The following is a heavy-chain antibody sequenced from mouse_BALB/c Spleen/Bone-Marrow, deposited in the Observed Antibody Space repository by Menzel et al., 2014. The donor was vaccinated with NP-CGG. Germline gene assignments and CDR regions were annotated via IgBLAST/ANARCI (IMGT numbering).Heavy chain of an antibody. D-gene: IGHD2-14*01. CDR1: GYAFTSHN. CDR2: FDPYNGGT. Sequence: EVKVVESGPGLVKPGTSVKVSCKASGYAFTSHNIYWVKQSHGKSLEWIGYFDPYNGGTDYNQKFKGKATLTVDKSSSTAYMHLNSLTSEDSAVYYCARSGYGDYWGQGTTLTVSS. J-gene: IGHJ2*01. CDR3: ARSGYGDY. V-gene: IGHV1S135*01.